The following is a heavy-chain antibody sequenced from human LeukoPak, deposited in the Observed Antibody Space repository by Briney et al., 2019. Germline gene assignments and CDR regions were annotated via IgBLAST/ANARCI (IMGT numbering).Heavy chain of an antibody. CDR3: ARGRESSSLLDY. CDR1: GGSISSSSYY. V-gene: IGHV4-39*07. Sequence: SETLSLTCTVSGGSISSSSYYWGWIRQPPGKGLEWIGSIYYSGSTYYNPSLKSRVTISVDTSKNQFSLKLSSVTAADTAVYYCARGRESSSLLDYWGQGTLVTVSS. J-gene: IGHJ4*02. D-gene: IGHD6-6*01. CDR2: IYYSGST.